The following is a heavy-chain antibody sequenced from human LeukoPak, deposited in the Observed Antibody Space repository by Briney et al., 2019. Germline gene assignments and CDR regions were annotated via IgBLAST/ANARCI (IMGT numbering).Heavy chain of an antibody. CDR3: ARAEGDTAMVGSGYFDY. CDR2: INPNSGGT. J-gene: IGHJ4*02. D-gene: IGHD5-18*01. V-gene: IGHV1-2*04. CDR1: GYTFTGYY. Sequence: GASVKVSCKASGYTFTGYYMHWVRQAPGQGLEWMGSINPNSGGTNYAQKFQGWVTMTRDTSISTAYMELSRLRSDDTAVYYCARAEGDTAMVGSGYFDYWGQGTLVTVSS.